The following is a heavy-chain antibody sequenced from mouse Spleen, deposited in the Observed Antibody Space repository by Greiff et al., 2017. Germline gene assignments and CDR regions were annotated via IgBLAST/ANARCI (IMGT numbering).Heavy chain of an antibody. CDR2: IDPSDSYT. D-gene: IGHD1-2*01. Sequence: QVQLQQSGAELVKPGASVKLSCKASGYTFTSYWMQWVKQRPGQGLEWIGEIDPSDSYTNYNQKFKGKATLTVDTSSSTAYMQLSSLTSEDSAVYYCAGITTDFDYWGQGTTLTVSS. CDR3: AGITTDFDY. J-gene: IGHJ2*01. CDR1: GYTFTSYW. V-gene: IGHV1-50*01.